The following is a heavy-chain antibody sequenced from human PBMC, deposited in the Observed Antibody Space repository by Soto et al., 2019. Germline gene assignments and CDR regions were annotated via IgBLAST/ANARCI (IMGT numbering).Heavy chain of an antibody. CDR1: NGSLSSNY. Sequence: SETLSLTCTVSNGSLSSNYWSWIRQSPGKGLEWIGSIYYSGSTNYNPSLKSRVTMSVDTSKNQFTLKLSSVTAADTGVYFCARYFMVPVDFFAYWGQGTPVTVSS. J-gene: IGHJ4*02. CDR2: IYYSGST. V-gene: IGHV4-59*01. D-gene: IGHD3-10*01. CDR3: ARYFMVPVDFFAY.